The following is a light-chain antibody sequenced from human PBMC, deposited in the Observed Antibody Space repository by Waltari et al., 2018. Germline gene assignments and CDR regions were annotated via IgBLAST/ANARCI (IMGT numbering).Light chain of an antibody. CDR2: AAS. CDR3: QQLNSYPRT. Sequence: IQLTQSPASLSASLGDRVTITCRASQGTSSNLAWYLQKPGKAPKLLIYAASTLQSGVPSRFSGSGSGTNFTLTISSLQPEDFATYYCQQLNSYPRTFGQGTKVEIK. J-gene: IGKJ1*01. V-gene: IGKV1-9*01. CDR1: QGTSSN.